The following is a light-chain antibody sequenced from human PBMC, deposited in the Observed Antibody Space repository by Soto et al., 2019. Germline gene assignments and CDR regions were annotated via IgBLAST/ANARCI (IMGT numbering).Light chain of an antibody. CDR1: QSVGGN. J-gene: IGKJ4*01. V-gene: IGKV3-15*01. Sequence: TVMTQSPAALSVSPGDRASLSCRASQSVGGNLVWYQLKPGQSPRLLIYDASTRATGIPDRFTGSGSGTEFTLTIASLQSDDIAIYYCQQYDDWPPLTFGGGTKVDLK. CDR3: QQYDDWPPLT. CDR2: DAS.